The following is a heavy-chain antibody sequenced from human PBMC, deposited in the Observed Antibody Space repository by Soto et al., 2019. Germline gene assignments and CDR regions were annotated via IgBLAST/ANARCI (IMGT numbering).Heavy chain of an antibody. CDR1: GFTFSDYY. J-gene: IGHJ6*02. CDR3: ARGPLVPAAPYYYYGMDV. D-gene: IGHD2-2*01. V-gene: IGHV3-11*04. CDR2: ISSSSTI. Sequence: GGSLRLSCAASGFTFSDYYMNWVRQAPGKGLEWVSSISSSSTIYYADSVKGRFTISRDNAKNSLYLQMNSLRAEDTAVYYCARGPLVPAAPYYYYGMDVWGQGTTVTVSS.